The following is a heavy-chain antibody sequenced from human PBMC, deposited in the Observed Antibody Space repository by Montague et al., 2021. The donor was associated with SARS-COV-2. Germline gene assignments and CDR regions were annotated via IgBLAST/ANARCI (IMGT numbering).Heavy chain of an antibody. J-gene: IGHJ4*02. CDR2: IYYSGST. Sequence: TPSLTCTVSGGSISSGGYYWSWIRQPPGKGLEWIGYIYYSGSTXYNPSLKSRVTISVDTPKNQFSLKLSSVTAADTAVYYCARDVGWYSSSWFDYWGQGTLVTVSS. D-gene: IGHD6-13*01. CDR3: ARDVGWYSSSWFDY. CDR1: GGSISSGGYY. V-gene: IGHV4-31*03.